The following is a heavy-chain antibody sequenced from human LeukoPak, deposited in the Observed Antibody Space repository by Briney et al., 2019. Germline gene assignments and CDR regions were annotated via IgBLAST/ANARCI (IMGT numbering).Heavy chain of an antibody. Sequence: PGGSLRLSCAASGFTFSSYSMNWVRQAPGKGLEWVSSISSSSSYIYYADSVKGRFTISRDNAKNSLYLQMNSLRAEDTAVYYCARDGVGTNSFDYWGQGTLVTVSS. CDR2: ISSSSSYI. CDR3: ARDGVGTNSFDY. D-gene: IGHD4-23*01. CDR1: GFTFSSYS. V-gene: IGHV3-21*01. J-gene: IGHJ4*02.